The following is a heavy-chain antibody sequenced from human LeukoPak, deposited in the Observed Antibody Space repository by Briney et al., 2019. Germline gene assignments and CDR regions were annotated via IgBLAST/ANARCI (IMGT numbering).Heavy chain of an antibody. J-gene: IGHJ4*02. Sequence: SGTLSLTCAVSGGPIGSSNWWTWVRQPPGKGLEWIGEVHNSGGTNYNPSLKSRVTISMDNSNNQFSLKLTSVTAADTAVYYCAHSSKRGSGGLSRYFDYWGQGTLVTVSS. CDR1: GGPIGSSNW. CDR2: VHNSGGT. D-gene: IGHD2-15*01. V-gene: IGHV4-4*02. CDR3: AHSSKRGSGGLSRYFDY.